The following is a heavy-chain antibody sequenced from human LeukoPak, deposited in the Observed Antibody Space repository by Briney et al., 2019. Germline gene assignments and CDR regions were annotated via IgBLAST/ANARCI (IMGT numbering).Heavy chain of an antibody. D-gene: IGHD3-22*01. CDR3: ARVDSSGPGDY. CDR1: DGSITNYD. CDR2: VHYSGTA. J-gene: IGHJ4*02. Sequence: PSETLSLTCTVSDGSITNYDWSWVRQPPGKGLEFIGHVHYSGTANYNPSLRSRVTISIDTSKKHFFLKLKSVTAADTAVYYCARVDSSGPGDYWGQGTLVTVSS. V-gene: IGHV4-59*01.